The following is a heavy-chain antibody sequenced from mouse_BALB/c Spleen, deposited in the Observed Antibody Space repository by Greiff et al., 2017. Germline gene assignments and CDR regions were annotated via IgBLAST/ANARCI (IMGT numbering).Heavy chain of an antibody. D-gene: IGHD1-1*02. CDR3: ARDHYGLDY. V-gene: IGHV10-1*02. Sequence: EVKLVESGGGLVQPKGSLKLSCAASGFTFNTYAMNWVRQAPGKGLEWVARIRSKSNNYATYYADSVKDRFTISRDDSQSMLYLQMNNLKTEDTAMYYCARDHYGLDYWGQGTTLTVSS. CDR1: GFTFNTYA. CDR2: IRSKSNNYAT. J-gene: IGHJ2*01.